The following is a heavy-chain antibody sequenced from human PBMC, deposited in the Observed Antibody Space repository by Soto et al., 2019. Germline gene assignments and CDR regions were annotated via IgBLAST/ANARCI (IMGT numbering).Heavy chain of an antibody. CDR3: ARGPQDCTNGVCHQNAFDI. CDR1: GDSVSSNSAA. Sequence: SPTLSLPCAISGDSVSSNSAAWNWIRQSPSRGLEWLGRTYYRSKWYNDYAVSVKSRITINPDTSKNQFSLQLNSVTPEDTAVYYCARGPQDCTNGVCHQNAFDIWGQGTMVTVSS. J-gene: IGHJ3*02. CDR2: TYYRSKWYN. D-gene: IGHD2-8*01. V-gene: IGHV6-1*01.